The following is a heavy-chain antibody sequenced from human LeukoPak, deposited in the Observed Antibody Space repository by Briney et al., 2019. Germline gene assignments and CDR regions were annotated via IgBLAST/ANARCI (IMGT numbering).Heavy chain of an antibody. CDR1: GGSISSYY. CDR3: ARDPIGGGWFDP. V-gene: IGHV4-59*01. J-gene: IGHJ5*02. D-gene: IGHD3-10*01. CDR2: IYYSGST. Sequence: SETLSLTCTVSGGSISSYYWSWIRQPPGRGLEWIGYIYYSGSTNYNPSLKSRVTISVDTSKNQFSLKLSSVTAADTAVYYCARDPIGGGWFDPWGQGTLVTVSS.